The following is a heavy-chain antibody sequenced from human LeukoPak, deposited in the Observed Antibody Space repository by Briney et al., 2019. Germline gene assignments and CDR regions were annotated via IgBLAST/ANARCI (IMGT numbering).Heavy chain of an antibody. D-gene: IGHD4-17*01. CDR2: MYYSEST. J-gene: IGHJ4*02. CDR1: GGSISSSSYF. V-gene: IGHV4-39*07. Sequence: SETLSLTCTVSGGSISSSSYFWGWIRQPPGKGLEWIGSMYYSESTYYNPSLKSRVTISVDTSKNQFSLKLNSVTAADTAVYYCARYDYGAATFDSWGQGTLVTVSS. CDR3: ARYDYGAATFDS.